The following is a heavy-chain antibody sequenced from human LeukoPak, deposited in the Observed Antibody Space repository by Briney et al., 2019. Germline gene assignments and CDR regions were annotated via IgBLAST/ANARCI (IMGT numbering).Heavy chain of an antibody. V-gene: IGHV3-21*01. J-gene: IGHJ4*02. CDR3: ARDWGIAAAGTPFDY. CDR2: ISSSSSYI. Sequence: GRSLSLSCAASKFTFSSYAMHWVRRAPGKGLEWVSSISSSSSYIYYADSVKGRFTTSRDNAKNSLYLQMNSLRAEDTAVYYCARDWGIAAAGTPFDYWGQGTLVTVSS. CDR1: KFTFSSYA. D-gene: IGHD6-13*01.